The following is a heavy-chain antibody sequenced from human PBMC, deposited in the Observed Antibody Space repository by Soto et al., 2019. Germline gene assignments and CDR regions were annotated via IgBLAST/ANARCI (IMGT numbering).Heavy chain of an antibody. V-gene: IGHV3-23*01. CDR2: ISGSGGST. D-gene: IGHD1-1*01. Sequence: GGSLRLSCAASGFTFSSYAMSWVRQAPGKGLEWVSAISGSGGSTYYADSVKGRFTISRDNSKNTLYLQMNSLRAEDTAVYYCAKGPWWNDQGTLDYWGQGTLVTVSS. CDR3: AKGPWWNDQGTLDY. J-gene: IGHJ4*02. CDR1: GFTFSSYA.